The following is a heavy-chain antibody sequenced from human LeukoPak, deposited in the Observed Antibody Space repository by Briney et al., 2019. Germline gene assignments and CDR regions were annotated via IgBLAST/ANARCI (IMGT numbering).Heavy chain of an antibody. CDR1: GGSISSSSYY. D-gene: IGHD1-26*01. J-gene: IGHJ4*02. CDR3: AREGVGATKRPFFDY. Sequence: SETLSLTCTVSGGSISSSSYYWGWIRQPPGKGLEWIGSIYYSGSTYYNPSLKSRVTISVDTSKNQFSLKLSSVTAADTAVYYCAREGVGATKRPFFDYWGQGTLVTVSS. V-gene: IGHV4-39*07. CDR2: IYYSGST.